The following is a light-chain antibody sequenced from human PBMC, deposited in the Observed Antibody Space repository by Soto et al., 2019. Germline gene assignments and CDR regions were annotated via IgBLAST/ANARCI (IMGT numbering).Light chain of an antibody. CDR3: QHYKSFSTWT. V-gene: IGKV1-5*01. Sequence: DIQMTQSPSTLSASVGDRVTINCRASQNINRWLAWFQQKPGKAPKLLIYDASTLEYGVPSRFSGSGSGTEFRLTISSLQTDDFATYFCQHYKSFSTWTFGQGTKVEI. J-gene: IGKJ1*01. CDR2: DAS. CDR1: QNINRW.